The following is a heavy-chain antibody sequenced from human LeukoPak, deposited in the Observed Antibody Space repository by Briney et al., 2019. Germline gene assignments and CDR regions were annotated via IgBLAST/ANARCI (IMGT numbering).Heavy chain of an antibody. CDR3: ARETTLTGYSSGLGFNY. CDR1: GGSISGWY. Sequence: SETLSLTCAVSGGSISGWYWSWIRQPPGKGLEWIGHIYDNGTTNYNPSLKSRVTMSVDSSKNQFSLRLTSVTAADTAVYYCARETTLTGYSSGLGFNYWGQGTLVTVSS. CDR2: IYDNGTT. D-gene: IGHD6-19*01. J-gene: IGHJ4*02. V-gene: IGHV4-59*01.